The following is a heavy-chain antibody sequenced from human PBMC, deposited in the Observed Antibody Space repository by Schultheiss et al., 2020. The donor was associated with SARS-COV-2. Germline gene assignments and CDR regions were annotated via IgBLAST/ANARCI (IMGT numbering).Heavy chain of an antibody. V-gene: IGHV3-64D*06. CDR3: ARGSSYGSGSYYNDLNWFDP. CDR2: ISSNGGST. Sequence: GESLKISCSASGFTFSSYAMHWVRQAPGKGLEYVSAISSNGGSTYYADSVKGRFTISRDNSKNTLYLQMSSLRAEDTAVYYCARGSSYGSGSYYNDLNWFDPWGQGTLVTVSS. D-gene: IGHD3-10*01. J-gene: IGHJ5*02. CDR1: GFTFSSYA.